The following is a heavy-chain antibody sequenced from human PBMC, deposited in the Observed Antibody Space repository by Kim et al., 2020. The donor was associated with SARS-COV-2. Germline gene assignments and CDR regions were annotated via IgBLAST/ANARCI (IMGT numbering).Heavy chain of an antibody. CDR3: ARDRVYTSYRVYYYYGMDV. V-gene: IGHV3-7*01. J-gene: IGHJ6*04. D-gene: IGHD2-2*01. CDR2: IKQDGSEK. CDR1: GFTFSSYW. Sequence: GGSLRLSCAASGFTFSSYWMSWVRQAPGKGLEWVANIKQDGSEKYYVDSVKGRFTISRVNAKNSLYLQMNSLRAEDTAVYYCARDRVYTSYRVYYYYGMDVWGEGTTVTVSS.